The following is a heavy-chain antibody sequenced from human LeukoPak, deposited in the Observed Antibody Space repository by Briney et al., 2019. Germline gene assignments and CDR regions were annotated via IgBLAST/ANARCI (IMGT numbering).Heavy chain of an antibody. Sequence: PGGSLRLSCAASGFTFSSYWMSWVRQALGKGLEWVANIKQDGSEKYYVDSVKGRFTISRDNAKNSLYLQMNSLRAEDTAVYYCARDSPGELSRLYYYYGMDVWGKGTTVTVSS. V-gene: IGHV3-7*03. J-gene: IGHJ6*04. CDR3: ARDSPGELSRLYYYYGMDV. D-gene: IGHD3-16*02. CDR1: GFTFSSYW. CDR2: IKQDGSEK.